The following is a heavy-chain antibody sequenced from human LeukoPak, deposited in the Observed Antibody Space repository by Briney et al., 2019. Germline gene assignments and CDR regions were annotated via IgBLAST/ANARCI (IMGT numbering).Heavy chain of an antibody. V-gene: IGHV1-18*01. CDR3: ARAAPLPYYDILTGRYYFDY. CDR2: ISAYNGNT. J-gene: IGHJ4*02. D-gene: IGHD3-9*01. CDR1: GGTFSSYA. Sequence: ASVKVSCKASGGTFSSYAISWVRQAPGQGLEWMGWISAYNGNTNYAQKLQGRVTMTTDTSTSTAYMELRSLRSDDTAVYYCARAAPLPYYDILTGRYYFDYWGQGTLVTVSS.